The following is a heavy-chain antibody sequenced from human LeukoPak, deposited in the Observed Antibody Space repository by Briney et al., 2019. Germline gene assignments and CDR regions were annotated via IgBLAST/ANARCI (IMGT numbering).Heavy chain of an antibody. Sequence: SETLSLTCAVYGGSFSGYYWSWIRQPPGKGLEWIGEINHSGSTNYNPSLKSRVTISVDTSKNQFSLKLSSATAADTAVYYCARSAARRFFAYWGQGTLVTVSS. J-gene: IGHJ4*02. CDR1: GGSFSGYY. D-gene: IGHD6-6*01. CDR3: ARSAARRFFAY. V-gene: IGHV4-34*01. CDR2: INHSGST.